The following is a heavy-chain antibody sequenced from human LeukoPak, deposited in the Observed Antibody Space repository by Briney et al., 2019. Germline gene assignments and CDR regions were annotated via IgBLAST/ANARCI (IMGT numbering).Heavy chain of an antibody. CDR1: GFTFSSYA. CDR2: ISGSGGST. D-gene: IGHD2-15*01. V-gene: IGHV3-23*01. CDR3: AKVPGYCSGGSCYSHYYYYMDV. Sequence: GGSLRLSCAASGFTFSSYAMSWVRQAPGKGLEWVSAISGSGGSTYYADSVKGRFTISRDNSKNTLYLQMNSLRAEDTAVYYCAKVPGYCSGGSCYSHYYYYMDVWGKGTTVTVSS. J-gene: IGHJ6*03.